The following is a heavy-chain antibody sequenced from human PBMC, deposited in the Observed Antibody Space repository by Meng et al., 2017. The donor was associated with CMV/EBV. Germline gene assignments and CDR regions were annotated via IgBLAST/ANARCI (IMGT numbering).Heavy chain of an antibody. CDR2: INHSGST. CDR1: GGSFSGYY. Sequence: VQVRQWGAGLLKPSETLSLPCAVYGGSFSGYYWSWIRQPPGKGLEWIGEINHSGSTNYNPSLKSRVTISVDTSKNQFSLKLSSVTAADTAVYYCARGGIAAAGPFDYWGQGTLVTVSS. D-gene: IGHD6-13*01. J-gene: IGHJ4*02. CDR3: ARGGIAAAGPFDY. V-gene: IGHV4-34*01.